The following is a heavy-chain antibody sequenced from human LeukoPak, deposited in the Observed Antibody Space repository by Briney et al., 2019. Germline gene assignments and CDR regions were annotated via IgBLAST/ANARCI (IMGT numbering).Heavy chain of an antibody. D-gene: IGHD2-15*01. V-gene: IGHV5-51*01. J-gene: IGHJ6*02. CDR1: GSSFTSYW. Sequence: GESLKISCKGSGSSFTSYWIGWVRQMPGKGLEWMGIIYPGDSDTRYSPSFQGQVTISADKSISTAYLQWSSLKASDTAMYYYARVGGSKYYYYYGMDVWGQGTTVTVSS. CDR3: ARVGGSKYYYYYGMDV. CDR2: IYPGDSDT.